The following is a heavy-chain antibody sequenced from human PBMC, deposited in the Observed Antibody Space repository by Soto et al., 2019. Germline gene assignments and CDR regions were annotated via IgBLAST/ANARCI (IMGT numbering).Heavy chain of an antibody. CDR3: ARGYSSGWFQVGAFDI. CDR2: INSDGSST. D-gene: IGHD6-19*01. CDR1: GFTFSSYW. J-gene: IGHJ3*02. Sequence: PVGSLRLSCAASGFTFSSYWMHWVRQAPVKGLVWVSLINSDGSSTSYADSVKGRFTISRDNAKNTLYLQMNSLRAEDTAVYYCARGYSSGWFQVGAFDIWGQATMVTVSS. V-gene: IGHV3-74*01.